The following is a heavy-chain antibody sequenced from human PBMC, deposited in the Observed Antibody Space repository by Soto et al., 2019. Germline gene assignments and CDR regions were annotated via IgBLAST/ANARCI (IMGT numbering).Heavy chain of an antibody. CDR3: ASGIQLWLRRINNGYSG. CDR1: GGTFSTYA. CDR2: IIPMFGTA. J-gene: IGHJ4*02. Sequence: QVQLVQSGAEVKKPESSVKVSCKAPGGTFSTYAISWVRQAPGQGLEWMGGIIPMFGTANYAQRFQDRVTITADESTNTVYIELSSLRSEDKAVYFCASGIQLWLRRINNGYSGWGQGTLVTVSS. D-gene: IGHD5-18*01. V-gene: IGHV1-69*12.